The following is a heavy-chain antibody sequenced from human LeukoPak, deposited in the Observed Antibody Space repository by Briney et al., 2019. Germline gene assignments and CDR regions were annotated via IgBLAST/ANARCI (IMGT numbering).Heavy chain of an antibody. CDR1: GGTVSSYT. Sequence: ASVKVSCKASGGTVSSYTISWVRQAPGQGLEWMGRIIPILGIANYAQKFQGRVTITADKFTSTAYMELSSLRSEDTAVYYCASGRDGYIDYIDYWGQGTLVTVSS. V-gene: IGHV1-69*02. CDR2: IIPILGIA. J-gene: IGHJ4*02. D-gene: IGHD5-24*01. CDR3: ASGRDGYIDYIDY.